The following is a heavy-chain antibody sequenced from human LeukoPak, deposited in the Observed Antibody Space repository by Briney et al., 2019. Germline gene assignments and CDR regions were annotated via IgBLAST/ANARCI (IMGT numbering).Heavy chain of an antibody. Sequence: GGSLRLSCAASGFTFSSYAMHWVRQAPGKGLEWVAVISYDGSNKYYADSVKGRFTISRDNSKNTLYLQMDSLRAEDTAVYYCAREWTTYYYGSGSIHYYYYGMDVWGQGTTVTVSS. CDR3: AREWTTYYYGSGSIHYYYYGMDV. D-gene: IGHD3-10*01. CDR1: GFTFSSYA. CDR2: ISYDGSNK. V-gene: IGHV3-30-3*01. J-gene: IGHJ6*02.